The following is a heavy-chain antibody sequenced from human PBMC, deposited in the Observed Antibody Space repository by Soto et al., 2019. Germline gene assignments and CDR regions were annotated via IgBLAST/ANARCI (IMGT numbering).Heavy chain of an antibody. CDR3: ARDLESVRRYYDSIVPA. CDR1: GYTFSSYG. D-gene: IGHD3-22*01. J-gene: IGHJ5*02. V-gene: IGHV1-18*01. Sequence: ASVKVSCKASGYTFSSYGISWVRQAPGQGLEWMGWISTYYGNTNYAQKVQGRVTMTADESTSTAYMELSSLRSEDTAVYYCARDLESVRRYYDSIVPAWGQGTLVTVSS. CDR2: ISTYYGNT.